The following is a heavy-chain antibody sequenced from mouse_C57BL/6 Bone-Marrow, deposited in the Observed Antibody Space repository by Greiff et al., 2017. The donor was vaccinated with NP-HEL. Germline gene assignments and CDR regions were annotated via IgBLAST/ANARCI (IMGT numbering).Heavy chain of an antibody. CDR1: GYTFTSYW. V-gene: IGHV1-69*01. J-gene: IGHJ1*03. CDR3: ARSIYWSFDV. Sequence: VQLQQPGAELVMPGASVKLSCKASGYTFTSYWMHWVKQRPGHGLEWIGEIDPSDSYTNYNQKFKGKSTLTVDKSSSTAYMQLSSLTSEDSAVYYCARSIYWSFDVWGTGTTVTVSS. D-gene: IGHD2-3*01. CDR2: IDPSDSYT.